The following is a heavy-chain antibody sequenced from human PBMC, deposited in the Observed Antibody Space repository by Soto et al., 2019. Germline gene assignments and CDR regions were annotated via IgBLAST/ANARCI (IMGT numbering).Heavy chain of an antibody. Sequence: QVQLVESGGGVVQPGRSLRLSCVASGFAFSSYGMHWVRQAPGKGLEWVAVIWSDGSNKLYADSVKGRFTISRDNFRPTLLLQMNSLRVEDTAIYYCAGDRGAAAFDIWGQGTMVTVSS. CDR2: IWSDGSNK. CDR3: AGDRGAAAFDI. J-gene: IGHJ3*02. V-gene: IGHV3-33*01. CDR1: GFAFSSYG. D-gene: IGHD3-10*01.